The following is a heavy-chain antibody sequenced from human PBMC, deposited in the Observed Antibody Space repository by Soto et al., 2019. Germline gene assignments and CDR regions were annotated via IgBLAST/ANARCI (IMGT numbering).Heavy chain of an antibody. CDR3: ARVGGGQLGRAEFDY. Sequence: QVQLQESGPGLVKPSETLSLTCTVSGGSISSYYWSWIRQPPGKGLEWIVYIYYSGSTNYNPSLKSRVTISVDTSKNQFSLKLSSVTAADTAVYYCARVGGGQLGRAEFDYWGQGTLVTVSS. CDR2: IYYSGST. D-gene: IGHD1-1*01. V-gene: IGHV4-59*01. J-gene: IGHJ4*02. CDR1: GGSISSYY.